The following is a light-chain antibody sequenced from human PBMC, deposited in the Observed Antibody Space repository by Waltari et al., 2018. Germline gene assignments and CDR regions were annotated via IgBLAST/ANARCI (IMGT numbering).Light chain of an antibody. CDR2: DAS. V-gene: IGKV3-11*01. CDR3: QQRSTWPWT. J-gene: IGKJ1*01. CDR1: QSVSSY. Sequence: EIVLTQSPATLSLSPGQRVTLSCRASQSVSSYLAWYQHKPGQAPRLLIYDASNRATGIPARFSGSGSETDFTLTIWSLEPEDFAVYYCQQRSTWPWTFGQGTKVEIK.